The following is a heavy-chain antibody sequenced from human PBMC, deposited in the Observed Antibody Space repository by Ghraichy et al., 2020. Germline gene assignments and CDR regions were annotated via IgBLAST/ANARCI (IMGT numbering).Heavy chain of an antibody. V-gene: IGHV1-2*06. D-gene: IGHD3-10*01. CDR2: INPDSGGT. Sequence: ASVKASCKASGYTFTGYFIHWVRQAPGQGLEWMGRINPDSGGTNYAQKFQGRVTMTRDTSISTAYMELSRLTSDDTALYYCVRGQFGDRGEDFWGQGTLVTVSS. CDR3: VRGQFGDRGEDF. CDR1: GYTFTGYF. J-gene: IGHJ4*02.